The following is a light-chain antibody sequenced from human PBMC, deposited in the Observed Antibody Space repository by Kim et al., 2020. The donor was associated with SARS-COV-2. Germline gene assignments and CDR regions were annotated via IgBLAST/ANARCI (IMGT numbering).Light chain of an antibody. J-gene: IGKJ1*01. CDR2: AAS. CDR3: QKYNTAPVM. V-gene: IGKV1-27*01. Sequence: DIQMTQSPSSLSASVGDRVTITCRASQAIRDYLAWYQQKPGKVPKLMIYAASSSQSGVPSRITGSGYGTNFTLTIRSLQPEDGATYYCQKYNTAPVMFGQGTKVDIK. CDR1: QAIRDY.